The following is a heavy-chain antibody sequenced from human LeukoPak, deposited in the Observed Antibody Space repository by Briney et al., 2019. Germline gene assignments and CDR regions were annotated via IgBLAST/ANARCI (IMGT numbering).Heavy chain of an antibody. D-gene: IGHD3-10*01. CDR1: GFTFSSYA. CDR3: AKASRITMVRGGYYFDY. Sequence: GGSLRLSCAASGFTFSSYAMSWVRQAPGKGLEWVSGISAGGGSTYYADSVKGRFTISRDNSKNTLYLQMNSLRAEDTAVYYCAKASRITMVRGGYYFDYWGQGTLVTVSS. V-gene: IGHV3-23*01. J-gene: IGHJ4*02. CDR2: ISAGGGST.